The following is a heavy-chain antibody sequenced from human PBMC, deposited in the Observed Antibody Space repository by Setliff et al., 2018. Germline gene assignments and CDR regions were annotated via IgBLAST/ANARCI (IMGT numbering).Heavy chain of an antibody. CDR2: LYRTANT. V-gene: IGHV4-38-2*01. J-gene: IGHJ4*02. CDR1: GHSIDSDSY. CDR3: ARQSGSGSSPYFDF. Sequence: PSGTLSLTCAVSGHSIDSDSYWGWIRQSPGKGLEWIGSLYRTANTYYNPAVRSRVTISPDTSKNQFSLKLTSVTAADTAVYYCARQSGSGSSPYFDFWGQGTLVTVSS. D-gene: IGHD3-10*01.